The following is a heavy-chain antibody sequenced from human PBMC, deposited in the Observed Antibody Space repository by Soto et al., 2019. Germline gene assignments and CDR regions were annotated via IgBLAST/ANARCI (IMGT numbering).Heavy chain of an antibody. CDR2: IYYSGST. V-gene: IGHV4-39*01. J-gene: IGHJ4*02. CDR1: GGSISSSSYY. CDR3: ARQGAYIVLMVYAPNTAYFDY. Sequence: SETLSLTCTVSGGSISSSSYYWGWIRQPPGKGLEWIGSIYYSGSTYYNPSLKSRVTISVDTSKNQFSLKLGSVTAADTAVYYCARQGAYIVLMVYAPNTAYFDYWGQGTLVTVSS. D-gene: IGHD2-8*01.